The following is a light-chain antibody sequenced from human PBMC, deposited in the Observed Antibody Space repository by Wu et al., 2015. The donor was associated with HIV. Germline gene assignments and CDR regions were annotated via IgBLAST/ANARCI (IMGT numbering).Light chain of an antibody. CDR1: QGISSY. CDR2: CI. CDR3: QQSYTAPIT. J-gene: IGKJ4*01. Sequence: ASVGDRVTITXRASQGISSYLSWYQWKPGKAPKLLDLYCIQLTNGVPSRFSGSGSGTDFTLTISNLQPDDFATYYCQQSYTAPITFGGGTKVEIK. V-gene: IGKV1-39*01.